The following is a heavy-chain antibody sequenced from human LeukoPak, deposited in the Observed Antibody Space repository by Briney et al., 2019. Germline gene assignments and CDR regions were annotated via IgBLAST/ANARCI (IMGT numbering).Heavy chain of an antibody. V-gene: IGHV3-21*04. Sequence: SGGSLRLSCAASGFTFSSYSMNWVRQAPGRGLEWVSSISRSSSYIYYADSVKGRFTISRDNAENSLYLQMNSLRAEDTAVYYCAKGLLGYSSGEYWGQGTLVTVSS. CDR2: ISRSSSYI. J-gene: IGHJ4*02. CDR3: AKGLLGYSSGEY. CDR1: GFTFSSYS. D-gene: IGHD6-19*01.